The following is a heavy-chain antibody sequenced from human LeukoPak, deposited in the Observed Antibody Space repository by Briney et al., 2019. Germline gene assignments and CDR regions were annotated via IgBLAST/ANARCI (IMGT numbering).Heavy chain of an antibody. Sequence: PGGSLRLSCAASGFTFSSYAMSWVRQAPGKGLEWVSAISGSGGSTYYADSVKGRFTISRDNSKNTLYLQMNSLRAEDTAVYYCAKDPRRYFDWLLSHPISWFDPWGQGTLVTVSS. CDR2: ISGSGGST. D-gene: IGHD3-9*01. CDR1: GFTFSSYA. V-gene: IGHV3-23*01. J-gene: IGHJ5*02. CDR3: AKDPRRYFDWLLSHPISWFDP.